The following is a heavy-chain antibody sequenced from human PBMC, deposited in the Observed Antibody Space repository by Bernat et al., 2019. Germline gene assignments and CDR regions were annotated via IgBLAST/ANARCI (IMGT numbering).Heavy chain of an antibody. CDR3: ARLAFAGSTSYYFDY. V-gene: IGHV5-51*01. Sequence: EVQLVQSGAEVKKSGESLKISCKGSGYSFTSYWIGWVRQMPGKGLEWMGIIYPGDSDTRYSPSFQGQVTISADKSISTAYLQWSSLKASDTAMYYCARLAFAGSTSYYFDYWGQGTLVTVSS. J-gene: IGHJ4*02. D-gene: IGHD2-2*01. CDR1: GYSFTSYW. CDR2: IYPGDSDT.